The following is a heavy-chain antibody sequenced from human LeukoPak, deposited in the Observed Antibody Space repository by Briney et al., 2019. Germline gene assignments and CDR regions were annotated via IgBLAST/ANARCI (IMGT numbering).Heavy chain of an antibody. CDR1: GFTFNDYA. CDR2: ITWNSGTI. CDR3: ARGSASGWYTDY. J-gene: IGHJ4*02. V-gene: IGHV3-9*01. Sequence: PGGSLRLSCATSGFTFNDYAIHWVRQAPGKGLEWVSGITWNSGTIGYADSVKGRFTISRDNAKNSLHLQMNSLRPGDTALYYCARGSASGWYTDYWGQGALIIVSS. D-gene: IGHD6-19*01.